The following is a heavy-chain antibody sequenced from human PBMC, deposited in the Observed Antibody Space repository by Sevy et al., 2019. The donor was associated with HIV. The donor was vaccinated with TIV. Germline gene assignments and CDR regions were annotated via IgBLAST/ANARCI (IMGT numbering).Heavy chain of an antibody. Sequence: SETLSLTCTVSGGSVRSDNYYWSWIRQPPGKGLEWIGYVYYGGSTNYSPSLKSRVTISIDTSKNQFSLKLSSVTAAETDVYYCARGRGTTVTTTLNYYYAMDVWGQGTTVTVSS. CDR1: GGSVRSDNYY. V-gene: IGHV4-61*01. CDR2: VYYGGST. D-gene: IGHD4-4*01. CDR3: ARGRGTTVTTTLNYYYAMDV. J-gene: IGHJ6*02.